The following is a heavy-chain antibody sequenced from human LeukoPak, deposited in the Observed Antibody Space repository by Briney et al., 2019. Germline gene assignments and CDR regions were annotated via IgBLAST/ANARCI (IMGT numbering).Heavy chain of an antibody. D-gene: IGHD4-17*01. J-gene: IGHJ6*03. CDR1: GFTFSSYE. CDR2: ISSSGSTI. Sequence: AGGSLRLSCAASGFTFSSYEMNWVRQAPGKGLEWVSYISSSGSTIYYADSVKGRFTISRDNAKNSLYLQMNSLRAEDTAVYYCARTTVTTYYYYMDVWGKGTTVTVSS. CDR3: ARTTVTTYYYYMDV. V-gene: IGHV3-48*03.